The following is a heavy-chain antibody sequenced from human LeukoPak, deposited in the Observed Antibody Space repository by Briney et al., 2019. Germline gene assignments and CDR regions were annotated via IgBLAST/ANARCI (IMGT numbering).Heavy chain of an antibody. Sequence: ASVKVSCKASGYTFTSYDINWVRQATGQGLEWMGWMNPNSGNTGYAQKFQGRVTMTRNTSISTAYMELSSLRSEDTAVYYCARCFLMVRNDAFDIWAQGTMVTVSS. D-gene: IGHD3-10*01. V-gene: IGHV1-8*01. CDR3: ARCFLMVRNDAFDI. CDR1: GYTFTSYD. CDR2: MNPNSGNT. J-gene: IGHJ3*02.